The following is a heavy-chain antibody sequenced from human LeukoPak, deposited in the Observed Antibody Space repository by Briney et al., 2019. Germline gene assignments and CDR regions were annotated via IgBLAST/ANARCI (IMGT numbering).Heavy chain of an antibody. Sequence: GGSLTLSCAASGCTFSSYARSWVRQAPGKGLEGVSAISGSGGSTYYADSVKGRRTISRENSKNSLHLQMKIPRSEDTDGYYSAKESSSGRPYYFDYWGQGALVTVSS. CDR1: GCTFSSYA. V-gene: IGHV3-23*01. CDR2: ISGSGGST. J-gene: IGHJ4*02. CDR3: AKESSSGRPYYFDY. D-gene: IGHD6-19*01.